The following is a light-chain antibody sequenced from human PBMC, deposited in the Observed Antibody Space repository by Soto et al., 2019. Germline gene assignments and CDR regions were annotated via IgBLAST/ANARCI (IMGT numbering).Light chain of an antibody. CDR1: QSISTW. Sequence: DIQMTQSPSTLSASVGDRVTITCRASQSISTWLAWYQQKPGKAPNLLIYKASSLESGVPSRFSGSGSGTEFTLTISSLQPDDFATYYCQQYESDSRTFGQGTKVEI. J-gene: IGKJ1*01. CDR2: KAS. V-gene: IGKV1-5*03. CDR3: QQYESDSRT.